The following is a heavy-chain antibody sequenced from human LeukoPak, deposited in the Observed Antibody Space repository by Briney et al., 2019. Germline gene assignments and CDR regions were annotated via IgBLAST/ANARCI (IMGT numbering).Heavy chain of an antibody. CDR1: GGSFSGYY. D-gene: IGHD3-3*01. Sequence: SETLSLTCAAYGGSFSGYYWSWIRQPPGKGLEWIGEINHSGSTNYNPSLKSRVTISVDTSKNQFSLKLSSVTAADTAVYYCARAGLRFLEWLLPDYYFDYWGQGTLVTVSS. CDR3: ARAGLRFLEWLLPDYYFDY. CDR2: INHSGST. J-gene: IGHJ4*02. V-gene: IGHV4-34*01.